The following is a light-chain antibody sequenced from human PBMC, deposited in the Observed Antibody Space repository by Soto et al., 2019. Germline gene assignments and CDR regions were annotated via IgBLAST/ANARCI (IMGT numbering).Light chain of an antibody. Sequence: EIVRTQSPATLSVSPGERATLSCRSSQSFSSNLAWYQQKPGQAPRLLIYGASTRATGIPARFSGSGSGTEFTLTISSLPSEDFAVYYCQQYNNWPTWTFGQGTKVDI. CDR1: QSFSSN. V-gene: IGKV3-15*01. CDR2: GAS. CDR3: QQYNNWPTWT. J-gene: IGKJ1*01.